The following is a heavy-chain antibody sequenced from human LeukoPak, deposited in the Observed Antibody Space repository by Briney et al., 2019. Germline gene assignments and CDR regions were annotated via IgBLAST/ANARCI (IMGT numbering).Heavy chain of an antibody. CDR2: INPSGGST. V-gene: IGHV1-46*01. CDR3: ARDAASYYDILSRRVEYLQH. J-gene: IGHJ1*01. CDR1: GYTFTSYY. Sequence: ASVKVSCKASGYTFTSYYMHWVRQAPGQGLEWMGIINPSGGSTSYAQKFQGRVTMTRDTSTSTVYMELSNLRSEDTAVYYCARDAASYYDILSRRVEYLQHWGQGTLVTVSS. D-gene: IGHD3-9*01.